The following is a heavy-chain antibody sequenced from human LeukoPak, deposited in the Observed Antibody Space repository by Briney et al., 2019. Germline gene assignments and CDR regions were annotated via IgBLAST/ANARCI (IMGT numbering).Heavy chain of an antibody. J-gene: IGHJ4*02. D-gene: IGHD5-24*01. CDR3: AKLLGTATTYDS. CDR1: GFIFSSYA. V-gene: IGHV3-7*01. Sequence: GGSLRLSCAASGFIFSSYAMSWVRQAPGKGLEWVASINPDGSQKLYVDSVKGRLTISRDNTKSSLYLQMNSLEAEDTAMYYCAKLLGTATTYDSWGQGTRVTVSS. CDR2: INPDGSQK.